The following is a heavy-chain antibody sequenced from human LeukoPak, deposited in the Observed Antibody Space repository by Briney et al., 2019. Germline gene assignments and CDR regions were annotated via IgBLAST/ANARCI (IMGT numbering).Heavy chain of an antibody. Sequence: GGSLRLSCAASGFTVNSNYLSWVRQAPGKGLEWVSTLYNTGNTYYANSVKGRFAISRDNSKNTLFLQMNSLRAENTAVYYCARLTADGRLYFVDWGPGTLVTVSS. CDR3: ARLTADGRLYFVD. D-gene: IGHD6-13*01. J-gene: IGHJ4*02. CDR2: LYNTGNT. V-gene: IGHV3-53*01. CDR1: GFTVNSNY.